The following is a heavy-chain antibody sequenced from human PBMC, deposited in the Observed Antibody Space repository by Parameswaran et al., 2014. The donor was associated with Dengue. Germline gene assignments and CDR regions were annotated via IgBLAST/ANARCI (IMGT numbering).Heavy chain of an antibody. J-gene: IGHJ3*01. CDR2: IKDKVNSDAT. V-gene: IGHV3-72*01. D-gene: IGHD2/OR15-2a*01. CDR3: TRNSWYGAFDL. Sequence: VRQAPGKGLEWVARIKDKVNSDATEYAASVKDRFSISRDDSKNSLYLQMTSLRNEDTAVYYCTRNSWYGAFDLWGQGTMVTVSS.